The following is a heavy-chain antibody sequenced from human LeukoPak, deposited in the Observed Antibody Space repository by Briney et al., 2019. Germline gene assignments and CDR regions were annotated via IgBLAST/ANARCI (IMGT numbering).Heavy chain of an antibody. V-gene: IGHV1-2*02. Sequence: SVKVSCKASGYTFTGYYMHWVRQAPGQGLEWMGWINPNSGGTNYAQKFQGRVTMTRDTSISTAYMELSRLRSDDTAVYYCARERSGWYVFDYWGQGTLVTVSS. CDR2: INPNSGGT. CDR1: GYTFTGYY. J-gene: IGHJ4*02. D-gene: IGHD6-19*01. CDR3: ARERSGWYVFDY.